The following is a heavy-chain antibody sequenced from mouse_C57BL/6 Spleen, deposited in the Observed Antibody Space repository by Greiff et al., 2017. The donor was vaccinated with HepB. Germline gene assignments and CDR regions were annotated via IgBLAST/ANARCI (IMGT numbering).Heavy chain of an antibody. CDR2: IDPSDSYT. D-gene: IGHD1-1*01. J-gene: IGHJ4*01. Sequence: QVQLQQPGAELVKPGASVKLSCKASGYTFTSYWMQWVKQRPGQGLEWIGEIDPSDSYTNYNQKFKGKATLTVDTSSSTAYMQLSSLTSEDSAVYYCARICYYGSSSYAMDYWGQGTSVTVSS. CDR1: GYTFTSYW. V-gene: IGHV1-50*01. CDR3: ARICYYGSSSYAMDY.